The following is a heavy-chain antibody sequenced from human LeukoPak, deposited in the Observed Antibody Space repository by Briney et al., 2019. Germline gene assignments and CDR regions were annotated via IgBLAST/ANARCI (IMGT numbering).Heavy chain of an antibody. CDR3: ARIASAYGLDV. Sequence: GASVKVSCKASGYTLTSYAMNWVRQAPGQGLEWMGWINTNSGNPTYAQGFTGRFVFSLDTSVSTAYLQISSLKADDTAVYYCARIASAYGLDVWGQGTTVTVSS. J-gene: IGHJ6*02. CDR2: INTNSGNP. CDR1: GYTLTSYA. V-gene: IGHV7-4-1*02.